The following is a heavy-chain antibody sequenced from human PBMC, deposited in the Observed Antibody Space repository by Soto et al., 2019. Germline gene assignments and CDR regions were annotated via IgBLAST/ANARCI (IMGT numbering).Heavy chain of an antibody. CDR1: GGSISSSNW. D-gene: IGHD1-26*01. J-gene: IGHJ4*02. Sequence: PSETLSLTCAVSGGSISSSNWWSWVRQPPGKGLEWIGEIYHSGSTNCNPSLKSRVTISVDKSKNQFSLKLSSVTAADTAVYYCARDTTSGSYWDYWGQGTLVTVSS. CDR3: ARDTTSGSYWDY. V-gene: IGHV4-4*02. CDR2: IYHSGST.